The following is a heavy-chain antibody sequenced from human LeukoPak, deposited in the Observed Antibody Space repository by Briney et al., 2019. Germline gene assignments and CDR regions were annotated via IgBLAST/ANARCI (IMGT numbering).Heavy chain of an antibody. CDR3: VRDRDATPDDVRDY. V-gene: IGHV1-18*04. J-gene: IGHJ4*02. D-gene: IGHD3-10*01. CDR2: ISPFNGKT. Sequence: VASVKVSCKASGYTFTSYYMHWVRQAPGHGLKWMGWISPFNGKTRFAEEFQDRLTMTTDTPTRTAYMVLRSLRSDDTAVYYCVRDRDATPDDVRDYWGQGTLVTVSS. CDR1: GYTFTSYY.